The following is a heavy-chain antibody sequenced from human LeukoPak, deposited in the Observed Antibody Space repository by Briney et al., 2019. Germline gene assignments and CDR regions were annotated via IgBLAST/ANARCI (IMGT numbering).Heavy chain of an antibody. Sequence: PSETLSLTCAVYGGSFSGYYWSWIRQPPGKGLEWIGEINHSGSTNYNPSLKSRVTISVDTSKNRFSLKLSSVTTADTAVYYCARVEEGYGSGRRGNFYYYYMDVRGKGTTVTISS. D-gene: IGHD3-10*01. CDR3: ARVEEGYGSGRRGNFYYYYMDV. CDR1: GGSFSGYY. CDR2: INHSGST. J-gene: IGHJ6*03. V-gene: IGHV4-34*01.